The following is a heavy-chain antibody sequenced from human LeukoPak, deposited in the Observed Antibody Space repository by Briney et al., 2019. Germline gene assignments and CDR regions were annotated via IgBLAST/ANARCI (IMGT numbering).Heavy chain of an antibody. CDR2: IYHSGST. CDR3: ARHGESDFWSGYFLYYFDY. D-gene: IGHD3-3*01. Sequence: SETLSLTCAVSGYSINSGYYWGWIRQPPGKGREWIGSIYHSGSTYYNPSLKSRVTISVDTSKNQFSLKLSSVTAADTAVYYCARHGESDFWSGYFLYYFDYWGQGTLVTVSS. CDR1: GYSINSGYY. V-gene: IGHV4-38-2*01. J-gene: IGHJ4*02.